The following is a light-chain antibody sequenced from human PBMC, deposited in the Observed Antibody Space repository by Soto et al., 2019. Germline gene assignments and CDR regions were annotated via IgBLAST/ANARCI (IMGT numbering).Light chain of an antibody. CDR3: QSYDSNLSVV. CDR2: GNS. Sequence: QSVLTQPPSVSGAPGQTVTISCTGSSSNIGVGYDVQWYQQLPGTAPKLLIYGNSNRPSGVPDRFSGSKSGTSASLAITGLQAEDEADYYCQSYDSNLSVVFGGGTKLTVL. J-gene: IGLJ2*01. V-gene: IGLV1-40*01. CDR1: SSNIGVGYD.